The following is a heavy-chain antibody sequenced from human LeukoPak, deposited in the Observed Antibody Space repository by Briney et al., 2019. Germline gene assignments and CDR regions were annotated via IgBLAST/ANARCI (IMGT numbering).Heavy chain of an antibody. CDR2: IIPMFGTA. D-gene: IGHD5-24*01. Sequence: KASGGTFSSYGITWVRQAPGQGLEWMGGIIPMFGTANYAQMFQGRVTITADESTRTSHMELSSLRPDDTAVYYCARVRELDAYYHYYALDVWGQGTTVIVSS. V-gene: IGHV1-69*01. CDR1: GGTFSSYG. CDR3: ARVRELDAYYHYYALDV. J-gene: IGHJ6*02.